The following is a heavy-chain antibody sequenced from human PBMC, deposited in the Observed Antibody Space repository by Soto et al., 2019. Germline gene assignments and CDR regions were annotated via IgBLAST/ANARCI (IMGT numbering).Heavy chain of an antibody. CDR3: AKAWGWGYYDFWSGYYQDPYYFDY. Sequence: EVQLLESGGGLVQPGGSLRLSCAASGFTFSSYAMSWVRQAPGKGLEWVSAISGSGGSTYYADSVKGRFTISGDNSKDTLNLKMNSLRAEDTAVYDCAKAWGWGYYDFWSGYYQDPYYFDYWGQGTLVTVSS. J-gene: IGHJ4*02. D-gene: IGHD3-3*01. CDR1: GFTFSSYA. CDR2: ISGSGGST. V-gene: IGHV3-23*01.